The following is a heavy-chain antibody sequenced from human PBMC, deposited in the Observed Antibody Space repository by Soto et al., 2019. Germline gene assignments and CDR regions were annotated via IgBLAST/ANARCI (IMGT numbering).Heavy chain of an antibody. D-gene: IGHD2-2*01. J-gene: IGHJ6*03. CDR1: GFTFSSYG. Sequence: GGSLRLSCAASGFTFSSYGMHWVRQAPGKGLEWVAVIWYDGSNKYYADSVKGRFTISRDNSKNTLYLQMNSLRAEDTAVYYCARGGAETSTNYYFYYMDVWGKGTTVTVSS. CDR2: IWYDGSNK. CDR3: ARGGAETSTNYYFYYMDV. V-gene: IGHV3-33*01.